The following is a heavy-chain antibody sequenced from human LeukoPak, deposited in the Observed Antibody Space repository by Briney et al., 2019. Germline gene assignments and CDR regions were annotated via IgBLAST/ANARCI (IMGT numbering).Heavy chain of an antibody. J-gene: IGHJ6*03. V-gene: IGHV4-39*07. CDR3: ARLSGYGLHYYYHMDV. CDR1: GNSISSSSYY. Sequence: SETLSLICNVSGNSISSSSYYWGWIRQPPGKGLEWIESIYYSGSTYYNPSLKSRVTISVDTSKNQFSLKLSSVTAADTAVYYCARLSGYGLHYYYHMDVWGKGTTVTVSS. CDR2: IYYSGST. D-gene: IGHD5-12*01.